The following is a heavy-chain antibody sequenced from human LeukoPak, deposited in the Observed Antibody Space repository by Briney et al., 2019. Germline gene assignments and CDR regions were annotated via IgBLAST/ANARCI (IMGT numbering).Heavy chain of an antibody. J-gene: IGHJ4*02. CDR1: GFSVSSKY. V-gene: IGHV3-53*01. Sequence: GGSLRLSCAASGFSVSSKYMSWVRQPAGKGLEWVSVIYSGGTTFYADSVKGRFTISRDNSRNTLYLQMNSLRPDDTAVYYCTKLKGWYGDGYFDYWGPGILVTVSS. CDR3: TKLKGWYGDGYFDY. D-gene: IGHD6-19*01. CDR2: IYSGGTT.